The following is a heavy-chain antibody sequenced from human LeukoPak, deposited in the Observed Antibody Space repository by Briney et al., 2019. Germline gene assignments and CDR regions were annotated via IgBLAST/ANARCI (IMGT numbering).Heavy chain of an antibody. V-gene: IGHV1-8*01. D-gene: IGHD2-15*01. CDR2: INPNSGNT. Sequence: ASVKVSCKASGYTFTSYGINWVRQATGQGLEWMGWINPNSGNTGYAQKFKGRVTMTRNTSISTAYMELSSLRSEDTAVYYCARGRKSVVVVVAATAPPKFYYMDVWGKGTTVTISS. CDR3: ARGRKSVVVVVAATAPPKFYYMDV. CDR1: GYTFTSYG. J-gene: IGHJ6*03.